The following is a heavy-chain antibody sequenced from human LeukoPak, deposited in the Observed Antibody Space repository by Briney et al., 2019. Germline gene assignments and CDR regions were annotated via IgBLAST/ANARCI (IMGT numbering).Heavy chain of an antibody. CDR3: ARSAENCNNGVCFTDYYMDV. CDR1: GYTFSGSY. V-gene: IGHV1-2*06. D-gene: IGHD2-8*01. CDR2: INPNSGDT. J-gene: IGHJ6*03. Sequence: ASVKVSCKTSGYTFSGSYIHWVRQAPGQGLEWMGRINPNSGDTNYDQNFQGRVTMTRDTSITTAYMELSSLTSDDTAVYFCARSAENCNNGVCFTDYYMDVWGKGTTVTVSS.